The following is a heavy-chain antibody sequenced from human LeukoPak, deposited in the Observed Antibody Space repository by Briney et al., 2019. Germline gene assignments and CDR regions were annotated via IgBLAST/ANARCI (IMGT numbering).Heavy chain of an antibody. CDR1: GFTVSSNY. CDR2: IYSGGST. J-gene: IGHJ3*02. D-gene: IGHD2-15*01. V-gene: IGHV3-66*01. CDR3: AQRVVVAAHDAFDI. Sequence: GGSLRLSCAASGFTVSSNYMSWVRQAPGKGLEWVSVIYSGGSTYYADSVKGRFTISRDNSKNTLYLQMNSLRAEDTAVYYCAQRVVVAAHDAFDIWGQGTMATVSS.